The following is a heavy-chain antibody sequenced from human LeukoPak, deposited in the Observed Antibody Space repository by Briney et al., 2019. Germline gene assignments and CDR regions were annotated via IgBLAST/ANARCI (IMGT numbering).Heavy chain of an antibody. J-gene: IGHJ4*02. D-gene: IGHD2-2*01. CDR3: ARLPAYCSSTSCYYVY. Sequence: GGSLRLSCAASGFTFSSYGMHWVRQAPGKGLEWVAFIRYDGSNKYYADSVKGRFTISRDNAKNSLYLQINSLRAEDTAVYYCARLPAYCSSTSCYYVYWGQGTLVTVSS. CDR1: GFTFSSYG. V-gene: IGHV3-30*02. CDR2: IRYDGSNK.